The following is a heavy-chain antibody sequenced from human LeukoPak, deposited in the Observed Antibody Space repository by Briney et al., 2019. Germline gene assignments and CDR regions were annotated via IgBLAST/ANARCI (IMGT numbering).Heavy chain of an antibody. D-gene: IGHD2-15*01. V-gene: IGHV3-66*02. CDR3: ARDRIEDYYYGMDV. J-gene: IGHJ6*02. CDR2: IYSGGST. Sequence: GGSLRLSCAASGFTVRSNYMSWVRQAPGKGLEWVSVIYSGGSTYYADSVKGRFTISRDNSKNTLYLQMNSLRAEDTAVYYCARDRIEDYYYGMDVWGQGTTVTVSS. CDR1: GFTVRSNY.